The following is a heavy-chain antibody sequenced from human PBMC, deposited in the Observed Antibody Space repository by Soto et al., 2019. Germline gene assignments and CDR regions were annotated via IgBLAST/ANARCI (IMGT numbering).Heavy chain of an antibody. CDR2: IRNKANRYST. D-gene: IGHD1-26*01. J-gene: IGHJ4*02. CDR1: GFTFSDHY. CDR3: ARYSGSYSRGLDY. V-gene: IGHV3-72*01. Sequence: PGGSLRLSCAASGFTFSDHYMEWVRQAPGKGLERVGRIRNKANRYSTEYAASVQGRFTISRDDSMNSLYLQMNSLKTEDTAVFYCARYSGSYSRGLDYWGQGTPVTVSS.